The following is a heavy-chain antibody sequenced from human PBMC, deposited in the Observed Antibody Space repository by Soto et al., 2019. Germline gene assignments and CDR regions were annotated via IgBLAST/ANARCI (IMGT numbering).Heavy chain of an antibody. V-gene: IGHV3-30*18. J-gene: IGHJ4*02. D-gene: IGHD3-3*01. CDR3: AKGITIFGVGKSYYFDY. CDR1: GFTFSSYG. CDR2: ISYDGSNK. Sequence: GGSLRLSCAASGFTFSSYGMHWVRQAPGKGLEWVAVISYDGSNKYYADSVKGRFTISRDISKNTLYLQMNSLRAEDTAVYYCAKGITIFGVGKSYYFDYWGQGTLVTVSS.